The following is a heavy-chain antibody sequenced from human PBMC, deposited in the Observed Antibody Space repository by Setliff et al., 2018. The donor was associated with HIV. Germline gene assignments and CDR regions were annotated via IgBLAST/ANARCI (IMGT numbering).Heavy chain of an antibody. CDR1: GGSISSGSYY. CDR3: AGARDDDILTGYYPHYFDY. J-gene: IGHJ4*02. D-gene: IGHD3-9*01. CDR2: IYTSGST. V-gene: IGHV4-61*02. Sequence: SETLSLTCIVSGGSISSGSYYWTWIRQPAGKGLEWIGRIYTSGSTKYNPSLKSRVTISVDTSKNQFSLKVSSVTAADTAVYYCAGARDDDILTGYYPHYFDYWGQGTLVTVS.